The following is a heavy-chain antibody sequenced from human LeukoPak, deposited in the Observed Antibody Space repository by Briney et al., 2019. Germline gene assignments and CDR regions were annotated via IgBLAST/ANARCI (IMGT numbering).Heavy chain of an antibody. CDR2: IYYSGST. D-gene: IGHD3-22*01. CDR1: GGSISSYY. CDR3: ARAGHVHYYDSSGYKRTFDI. V-gene: IGHV4-59*01. Sequence: PSETLSLTCTVSGGSISSYYWSWIRQPPGKGLEWIGYIYYSGSTNYNPSLKSRVTISVDTSKNQSSLKLSSVTAADTAVYYCARAGHVHYYDSSGYKRTFDIWGQGTMVTVSS. J-gene: IGHJ3*02.